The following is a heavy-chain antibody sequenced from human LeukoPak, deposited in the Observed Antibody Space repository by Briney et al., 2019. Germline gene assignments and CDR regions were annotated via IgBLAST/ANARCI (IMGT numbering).Heavy chain of an antibody. J-gene: IGHJ6*03. D-gene: IGHD6-13*01. CDR3: YYYYYMDV. V-gene: IGHV4-59*01. CDR1: GGSISRYY. CDR2: IYYSGST. Sequence: SETLSLTCTVSGGSISRYYWSWIRQPPGKGLEWIGYIYYSGSTNYNPSLKSRVTISVDTSKNQSDTAVYYCARGHSSSWYGYYYYYMDVWGKGTTVTVSS.